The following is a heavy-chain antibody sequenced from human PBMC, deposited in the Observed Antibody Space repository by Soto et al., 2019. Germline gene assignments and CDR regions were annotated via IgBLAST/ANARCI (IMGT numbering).Heavy chain of an antibody. V-gene: IGHV3-30*04. CDR3: ARDPSPYTSGWYGIDF. CDR1: GFMFSAYA. Sequence: QVQLVESGGGVVQPGRSLRLCCAASGFMFSAYAMLWVRQAPGKGLEWVAAISYDGTNKYYADSIKGRFTISRDNSANTLFLQVNSLRRVDTAMYYCARDPSPYTSGWYGIDFWGHGTLVTVSS. CDR2: ISYDGTNK. J-gene: IGHJ4*01. D-gene: IGHD6-19*01.